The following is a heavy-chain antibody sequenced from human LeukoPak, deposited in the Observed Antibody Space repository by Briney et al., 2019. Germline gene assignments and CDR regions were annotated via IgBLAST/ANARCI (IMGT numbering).Heavy chain of an antibody. J-gene: IGHJ3*02. CDR1: GFTFSSYE. Sequence: GGSLRLSCAASGFTFSSYEMNWVRQAPGKGLEWVSYISSSHSTKYYADSVKGRFTISRDNAKNSLYLQMNSLRAEDTAVYYCAREVPTGQAFDIWGQGTMVTVSS. CDR3: AREVPTGQAFDI. CDR2: ISSSHSTK. V-gene: IGHV3-48*03. D-gene: IGHD4-17*01.